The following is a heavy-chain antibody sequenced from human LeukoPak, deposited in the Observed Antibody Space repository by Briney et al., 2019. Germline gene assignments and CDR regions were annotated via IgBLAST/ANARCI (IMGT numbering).Heavy chain of an antibody. CDR3: ARHSLSSGWYVDY. V-gene: IGHV5-51*01. J-gene: IGHJ4*02. D-gene: IGHD6-19*01. CDR2: IYPGDSDT. CDR1: GYTFTNYW. Sequence: GESLKISCKGSGYTFTNYWIGWVRQMPGKGLEWMGIIYPGDSDTRYSPSFQGQVTISADKSISTAYLQWSSLKASDTAMYYCARHSLSSGWYVDYWGQGTLVTVSS.